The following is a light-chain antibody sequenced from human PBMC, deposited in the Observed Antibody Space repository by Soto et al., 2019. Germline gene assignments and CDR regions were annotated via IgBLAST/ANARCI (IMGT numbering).Light chain of an antibody. V-gene: IGLV2-11*01. CDR2: DVS. CDR3: WSFEGSYTVWV. CDR1: SSDVGDYNY. Sequence: QSALTQPRSVSGSPGQSVTLSCTGTSSDVGDYNYVSWYQQYPGKAPKLVIYDVSKRPSGVPDRFSGSKSGNTASLTISGLQAEDEADYYCWSFEGSYTVWVFGGGTKLTVL. J-gene: IGLJ3*02.